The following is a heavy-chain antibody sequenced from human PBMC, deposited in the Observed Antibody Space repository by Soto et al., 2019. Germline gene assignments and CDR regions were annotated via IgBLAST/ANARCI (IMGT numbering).Heavy chain of an antibody. CDR1: GGSISSGDYY. CDR2: IYYSGIT. J-gene: IGHJ4*02. D-gene: IGHD1-1*01. V-gene: IGHV4-30-4*01. CDR3: ARWPQLEPRFDY. Sequence: SETLSLTCTVSGGSISSGDYYWSWIRQPPGKGLEWIGYIYYSGITYYNPSLKSRVTISVDTSKNQFSLKLSSVTAADTAVYYCARWPQLEPRFDYWGQGTLVTVS.